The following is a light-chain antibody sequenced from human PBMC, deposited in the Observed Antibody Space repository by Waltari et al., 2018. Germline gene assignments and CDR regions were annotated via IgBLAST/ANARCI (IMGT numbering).Light chain of an antibody. J-gene: IGKJ5*01. CDR2: EVS. CDR3: MQGILLPIT. V-gene: IGKV2-29*02. Sequence: DLVMTQTPLSLSVTPGQPASISSKSSQSLLHSDVKTYLYWYLQKPGQSPQLLIYEVSSRLAGVPDRFSGSGSGKEFTLKISRVEAEDVGVYYCMQGILLPITFGQGTRLEIK. CDR1: QSLLHSDVKTY.